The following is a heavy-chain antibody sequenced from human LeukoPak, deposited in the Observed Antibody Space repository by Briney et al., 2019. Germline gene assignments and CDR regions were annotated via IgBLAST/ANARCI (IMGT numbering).Heavy chain of an antibody. Sequence: AGGSLRLSCAASGFTFSSYAMSWVRQAPGKGLEWVSGIKGSGGSTHYADSVKGRFTISRDNSKNTLYLQMNSLRVEDTAVYYCAKAQHSSGWYVFDYWGQGTLVTVSS. V-gene: IGHV3-23*01. CDR3: AKAQHSSGWYVFDY. D-gene: IGHD6-19*01. CDR1: GFTFSSYA. CDR2: IKGSGGST. J-gene: IGHJ4*02.